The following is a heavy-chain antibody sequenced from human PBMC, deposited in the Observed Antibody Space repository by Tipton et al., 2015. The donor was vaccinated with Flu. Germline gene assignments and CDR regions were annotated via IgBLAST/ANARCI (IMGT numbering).Heavy chain of an antibody. CDR3: ARDEGDCTNGVCYYYYGMDV. V-gene: IGHV4-31*03. Sequence: TLSLTCTVSGGSISSGGYYWSWIRQHPGKGLEWIGYIYYSGSTYYNPSLKSRVTISVDTSKNQFSLKLSPVTAADTAGYYCARDEGDCTNGVCYYYYGMDVWGQGTTVTVSS. J-gene: IGHJ6*02. CDR1: GGSISSGGYY. D-gene: IGHD2-8*01. CDR2: IYYSGST.